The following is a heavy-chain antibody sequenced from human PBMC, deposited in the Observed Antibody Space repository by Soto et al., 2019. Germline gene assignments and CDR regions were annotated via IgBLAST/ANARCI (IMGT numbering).Heavy chain of an antibody. D-gene: IGHD2-2*03. J-gene: IGHJ6*02. Sequence: EVQLVESGGGLVKPGGSLRLSCAASGFTFSSYSMNWVRQAPGKGLEWVSSISSSSSYIYYADSVKGRFTISGDNTKRSLFLQMNSLRAEDTAVYYCARAPGYCSSTGSPVYGMEVWGPGTTVTVSS. CDR3: ARAPGYCSSTGSPVYGMEV. V-gene: IGHV3-21*01. CDR2: ISSSSSYI. CDR1: GFTFSSYS.